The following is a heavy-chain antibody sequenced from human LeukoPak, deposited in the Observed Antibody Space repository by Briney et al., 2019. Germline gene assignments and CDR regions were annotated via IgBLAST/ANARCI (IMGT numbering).Heavy chain of an antibody. J-gene: IGHJ6*02. Sequence: ASVKVSCKASGYTFTGYYMHWVRQAPGQGLEWMGWINPNSGGTNYAQKFQGRVTMTRDTSISTAYMELSRLRSDDTAVYYCARMYDILTGPYGMDVWGQGTTVTVSS. V-gene: IGHV1-2*02. CDR2: INPNSGGT. D-gene: IGHD3-9*01. CDR3: ARMYDILTGPYGMDV. CDR1: GYTFTGYY.